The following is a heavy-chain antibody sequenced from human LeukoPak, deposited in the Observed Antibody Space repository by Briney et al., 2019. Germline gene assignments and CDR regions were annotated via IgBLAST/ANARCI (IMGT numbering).Heavy chain of an antibody. Sequence: PGGSLILSCAASGFTFSSYWMHWVRQAPGKGLEWVAVISYDGSNKYYADSVKGRFTISRDNSKNTLYLQMNSLRAEDTAVYYCAKDRSTYYYDSSGYYPDAFDIWGQGTMVTVSS. V-gene: IGHV3-30*18. CDR2: ISYDGSNK. CDR3: AKDRSTYYYDSSGYYPDAFDI. J-gene: IGHJ3*02. CDR1: GFTFSSYW. D-gene: IGHD3-22*01.